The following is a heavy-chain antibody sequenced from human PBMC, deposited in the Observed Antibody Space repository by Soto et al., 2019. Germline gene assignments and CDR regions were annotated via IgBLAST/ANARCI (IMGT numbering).Heavy chain of an antibody. CDR2: IWYDGNNK. J-gene: IGHJ4*02. Sequence: QVQLVESGGGVVQPGRSLRLSCAASGFTFSSYAMYWVRQAPGKGLEWVAEIWYDGNNKYYADSVKGRFTISRDNSKNTVVLQMDSLRVEDTALYYCAREYSLAVVLPGYWGQGTLVTASS. D-gene: IGHD2-15*01. CDR3: AREYSLAVVLPGY. CDR1: GFTFSSYA. V-gene: IGHV3-33*01.